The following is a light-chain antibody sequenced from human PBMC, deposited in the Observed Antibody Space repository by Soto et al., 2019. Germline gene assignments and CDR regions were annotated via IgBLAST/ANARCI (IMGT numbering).Light chain of an antibody. CDR2: RNN. Sequence: QSVLTQPPSASGTPGQRVTISCSGSSSNIGSEYVVWYQHLPGTAPKLLIYRNNQRPSGVPDRFAGSKSGTSASLVISGLRSEDEADYYCSAWDERLSGWVFGGGTQLTVL. CDR3: SAWDERLSGWV. J-gene: IGLJ3*02. V-gene: IGLV1-47*01. CDR1: SSNIGSEY.